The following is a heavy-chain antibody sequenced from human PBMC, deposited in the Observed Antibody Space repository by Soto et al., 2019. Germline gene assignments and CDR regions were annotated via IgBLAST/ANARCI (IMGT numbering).Heavy chain of an antibody. Sequence: DVQLVESGGGLVQPGGSLRVSCAASGFTLGSHRIHWVRQAPGKGLEWVSRIDTDGGGTSYADSVKGRFTISTDNAENTVYLQMNGLGAEDTGVYYCAPVFDLWGQGILVTVSS. CDR2: IDTDGGGT. V-gene: IGHV3-74*01. CDR3: APVFDL. J-gene: IGHJ5*02. CDR1: GFTLGSHR.